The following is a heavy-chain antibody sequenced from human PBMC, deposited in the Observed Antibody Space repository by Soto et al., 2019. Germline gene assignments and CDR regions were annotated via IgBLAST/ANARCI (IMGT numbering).Heavy chain of an antibody. CDR1: GYTFSGYS. Sequence: QVVLEQSGGEVKKPGASVKVSCKASGYTFSGYSITWVRQAPGQGLEWMGRISGYNGNTNYARTLRDRLTLTTDTSTSTAYMELRSLTSDDTAVYYCVRDVFCGGAPACPDMDVWGQGTTVTVSS. CDR2: ISGYNGNT. V-gene: IGHV1-18*04. J-gene: IGHJ6*02. CDR3: VRDVFCGGAPACPDMDV. D-gene: IGHD2-21*01.